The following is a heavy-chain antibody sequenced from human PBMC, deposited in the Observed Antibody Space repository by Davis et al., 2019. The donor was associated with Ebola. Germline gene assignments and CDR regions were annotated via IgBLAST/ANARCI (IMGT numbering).Heavy chain of an antibody. CDR2: INPNSGGT. CDR3: ARDCSSTSCYYGMDV. CDR1: GYTFTGYY. D-gene: IGHD2-2*01. Sequence: ASVNVSCKASGYTFTGYYMHWVRQAPGQGLEWMGWINPNSGGTNYAQKFQGWVTMTRDTSISTAYMELSRLRSDDTAVYYCARDCSSTSCYYGMDVWGQGTTVTVSS. J-gene: IGHJ6*02. V-gene: IGHV1-2*04.